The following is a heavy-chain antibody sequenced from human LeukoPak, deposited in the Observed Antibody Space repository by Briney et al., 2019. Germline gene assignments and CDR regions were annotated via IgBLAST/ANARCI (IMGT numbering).Heavy chain of an antibody. CDR2: ISSSSSYI. J-gene: IGHJ5*02. V-gene: IGHV3-21*01. CDR3: ARDAPDNWFDP. CDR1: GFTFSSYS. Sequence: GGSLRLSCAASGFTFSSYSMNWVRQAPGKGLEWVSSISSSSSYIYYADSVKGRFTISRDNAKNSLYLQMNSLRAEDTAVYYCARDAPDNWFDPWGQGTLVTVSS.